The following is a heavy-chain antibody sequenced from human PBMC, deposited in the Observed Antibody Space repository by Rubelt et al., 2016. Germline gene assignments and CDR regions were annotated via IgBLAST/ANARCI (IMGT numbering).Heavy chain of an antibody. CDR3: ARVGGGWFLDP. D-gene: IGHD6-19*01. J-gene: IGHJ5*02. V-gene: IGHV4-59*08. Sequence: QVQLQGSGPGLVKPSEALSLTCTVSGDSIRKYYWSWIRQPPGKGPEWIGYVFYSGSTNYNPSLKSRVTISVDTSKNQFSLKLTSVTAADPAVYYCARVGGGWFLDPWGRGTLVTVSS. CDR2: VFYSGST. CDR1: GDSIRKYY.